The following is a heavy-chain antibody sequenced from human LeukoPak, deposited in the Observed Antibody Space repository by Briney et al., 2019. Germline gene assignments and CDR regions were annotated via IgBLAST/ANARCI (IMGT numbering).Heavy chain of an antibody. Sequence: GGSLRLSCATSGFSFSSYAMSWVRQAPGKGLEWVSAMSSSDDGRYYAASVKGRFTISRDTSRSTLYLQMNSLRAEDAAVYYCAKAPVTSCRGAFCYPFDYWGQGTLVTVSS. J-gene: IGHJ4*02. CDR2: MSSSDDGR. V-gene: IGHV3-23*01. CDR1: GFSFSSYA. D-gene: IGHD2-15*01. CDR3: AKAPVTSCRGAFCYPFDY.